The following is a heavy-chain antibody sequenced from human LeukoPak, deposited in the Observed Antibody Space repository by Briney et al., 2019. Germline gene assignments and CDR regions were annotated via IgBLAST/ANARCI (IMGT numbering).Heavy chain of an antibody. V-gene: IGHV5-51*01. Sequence: GESLKISCKGSGHSFTSHWIGWVRQMPGKGLEWMGIIYPGDSDTRYSPSFQGQVTISADKSIGTAYLQWSSLKASDTAMYYCASLNYCSSTSCYGGYFDYWGQGTLVTVSS. CDR3: ASLNYCSSTSCYGGYFDY. J-gene: IGHJ4*02. CDR2: IYPGDSDT. CDR1: GHSFTSHW. D-gene: IGHD2-2*01.